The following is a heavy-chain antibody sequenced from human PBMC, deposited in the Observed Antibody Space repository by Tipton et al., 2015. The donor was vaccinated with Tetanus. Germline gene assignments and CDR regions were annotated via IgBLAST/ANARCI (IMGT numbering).Heavy chain of an antibody. D-gene: IGHD6-13*01. V-gene: IGHV4-61*01. CDR2: IYYSGST. CDR1: GGSVSSGSYY. J-gene: IGHJ4*02. CDR3: ARAGGGSWGNFDY. Sequence: TLSLTCTVSGGSVSSGSYYWSWIRQPPGKGLEWIGYIYYSGSTNYNPSLQSRVTISVDTSKNQFSLKLSSVTAADTAVYYCARAGGGSWGNFDYWGQGTLVTVSS.